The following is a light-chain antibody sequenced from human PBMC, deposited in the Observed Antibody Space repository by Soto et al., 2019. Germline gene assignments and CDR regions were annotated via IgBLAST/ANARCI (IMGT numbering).Light chain of an antibody. CDR2: AAS. V-gene: IGKV1-39*01. J-gene: IGKJ2*01. CDR1: KSISSY. CDR3: QQSYSTPRT. Sequence: DIQMTQSPSSLSASVGDRVTITCRASKSISSYLNWYQQKPGKAPKLLIYAASSLQSGVPSRFSGSGSGTDFTLTIRSLQPEDFATYYCQQSYSTPRTFGQGTKLEIK.